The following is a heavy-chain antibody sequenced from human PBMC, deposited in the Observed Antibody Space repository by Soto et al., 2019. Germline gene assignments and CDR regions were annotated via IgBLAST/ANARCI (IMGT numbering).Heavy chain of an antibody. V-gene: IGHV3-74*01. D-gene: IGHD2-2*01. CDR2: INADGTST. CDR1: GFTFSSSW. Sequence: GASVKVSCAASGFTFSSSWMHWVRQVSGKGLEWVSRINADGTSTSYADSVKGRFTISRDNAKNTLYLHVNSLRAEDTAVYYCVKVLARGVGVPRFYFDSWGQGALVTVSS. J-gene: IGHJ4*02. CDR3: VKVLARGVGVPRFYFDS.